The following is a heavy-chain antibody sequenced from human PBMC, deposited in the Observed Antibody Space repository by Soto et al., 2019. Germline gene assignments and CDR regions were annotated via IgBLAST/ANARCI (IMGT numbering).Heavy chain of an antibody. Sequence: QVHLVQSGAEVKKPGASVKVSCTASGYDFNIYDIHWVRQSTGQGLEWMGWMTPTRETPGYAPKFQGRFTRTRDTSRSAGYMELSSLGSEDTAVYFGARGGHGFWSAETYYYAMDVWGQGTTVTVSS. J-gene: IGHJ6*02. V-gene: IGHV1-8*01. CDR1: GYDFNIYD. CDR3: ARGGHGFWSAETYYYAMDV. D-gene: IGHD3-3*01. CDR2: MTPTRETP.